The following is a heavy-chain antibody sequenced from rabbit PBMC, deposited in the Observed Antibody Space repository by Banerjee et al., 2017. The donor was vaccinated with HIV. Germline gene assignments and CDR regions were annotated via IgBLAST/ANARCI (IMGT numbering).Heavy chain of an antibody. CDR1: GFSFSSSYW. V-gene: IGHV1S40*01. Sequence: QSLEESGGDLVKPGASLTLTCTASGFSFSSSYWICWVRQAPGKGLEWIACIYAGGSGSTYYASWAKGRFTISKTSSTTVTLQMTSLTAADTATYFCARGYNYEDSGNWDGFDPWGPGTLVTVS. CDR3: ARGYNYEDSGNWDGFDP. J-gene: IGHJ2*01. CDR2: IYAGGSGST. D-gene: IGHD2-1*01.